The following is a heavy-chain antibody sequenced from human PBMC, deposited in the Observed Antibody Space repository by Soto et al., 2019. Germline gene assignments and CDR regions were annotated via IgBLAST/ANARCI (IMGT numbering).Heavy chain of an antibody. CDR3: ASRGSGSSTWFDL. CDR1: GGSISSSNW. Sequence: QVQLQESGPGLLKPSGTLTLICAVSGGSISSSNWWTWVRQPPGKGLEWIGEIYHRGSTNYNPSLKSRVTISVDKSKNQFSLKLSSVTAAATAMYYCASRGSGSSTWFDLWGRGTLVTVSS. CDR2: IYHRGST. V-gene: IGHV4-4*02. J-gene: IGHJ2*01. D-gene: IGHD3-22*01.